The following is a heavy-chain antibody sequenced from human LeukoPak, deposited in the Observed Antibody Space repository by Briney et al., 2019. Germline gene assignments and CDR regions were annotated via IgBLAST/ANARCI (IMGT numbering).Heavy chain of an antibody. V-gene: IGHV3-21*01. CDR2: ISSSSSYI. CDR3: ARVMSRTSCYQH. D-gene: IGHD2-2*01. Sequence: GGSLRPSCAASGFTFSSYSMNWVRQAPGKGLEWVSSISSSSSYIYYADSVKGRFTISRDNAKNSLYLQMNSLRAEDTAVYYCARVMSRTSCYQHWGQGTLVTVSS. CDR1: GFTFSSYS. J-gene: IGHJ4*02.